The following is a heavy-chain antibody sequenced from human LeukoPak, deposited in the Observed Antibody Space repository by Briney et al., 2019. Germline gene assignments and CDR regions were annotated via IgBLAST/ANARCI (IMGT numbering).Heavy chain of an antibody. CDR2: IYTSGST. J-gene: IGHJ4*02. Sequence: KPSETLSLTCTVSGGSITSYYRSSIRQPAGKGLEWIGRIYTSGSTNYNPSLKSRVTMSVDTSKNQFSLKLSSMTAADTAVYYCARDAGCSAGSCITDYWGQGTLVSVSS. CDR1: GGSITSYY. V-gene: IGHV4-4*07. CDR3: ARDAGCSAGSCITDY. D-gene: IGHD2-15*01.